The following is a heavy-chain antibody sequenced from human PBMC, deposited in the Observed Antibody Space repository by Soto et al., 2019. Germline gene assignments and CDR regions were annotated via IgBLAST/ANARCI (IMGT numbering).Heavy chain of an antibody. CDR2: IKSKTDGGTT. CDR3: TTSSIAASGVGWYGMDV. J-gene: IGHJ6*02. D-gene: IGHD6-6*01. Sequence: PGGSLRLSCAASGFTFSNAWMNWVRQAPGKGLEWVGRIKSKTDGGTTDYAAPVKGRFTISRDDSKNTLYLQMNSLKTEETAVYYCTTSSIAASGVGWYGMDVWGQGTTVTVSS. CDR1: GFTFSNAW. V-gene: IGHV3-15*07.